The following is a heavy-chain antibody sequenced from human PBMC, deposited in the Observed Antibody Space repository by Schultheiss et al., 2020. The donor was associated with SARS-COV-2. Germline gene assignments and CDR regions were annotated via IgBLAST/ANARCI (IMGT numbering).Heavy chain of an antibody. D-gene: IGHD6-19*01. CDR3: ARIEGGIAVSDYYGMDV. CDR2: INHSGST. Sequence: SETLSLTCAVSGYSISSGYYWGWIRQPPGKGLEWIGEINHSGSTNYNPSLKSRVTMSVDTSKNQFSLKLSSVTAADTAVYYCARIEGGIAVSDYYGMDVWGQGTTVTVSS. CDR1: GYSISSGYY. V-gene: IGHV4-38-2*01. J-gene: IGHJ6*02.